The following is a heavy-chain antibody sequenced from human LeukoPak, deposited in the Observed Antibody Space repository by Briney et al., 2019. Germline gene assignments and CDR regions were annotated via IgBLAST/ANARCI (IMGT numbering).Heavy chain of an antibody. CDR3: ARSDSSGWYHFDY. V-gene: IGHV3-66*01. CDR1: GFTVSSNY. CDR2: IYSGGST. J-gene: IGHJ4*02. D-gene: IGHD6-19*01. Sequence: PGGSLRLSCAASGFTVSSNYMSWVRQAPGKGLEWVSVIYSGGSTYYADSVKGRFTISRDNSKNTLYLQMNSLRAEDTAVYYCARSDSSGWYHFDYWGQGTLVTVSS.